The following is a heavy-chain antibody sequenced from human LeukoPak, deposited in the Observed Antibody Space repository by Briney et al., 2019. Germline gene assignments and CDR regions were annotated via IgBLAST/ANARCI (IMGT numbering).Heavy chain of an antibody. Sequence: EESLKISCGGSGYSFTSYWIGWVRQMPGKGLEWMGIIYPGNSDTTYSPSFRGQVIISVDKSISTAYLQWSSLKASDTAIYYCARLFPHRYSGTYTYLDHWGQGTLVTVSS. CDR2: IYPGNSDT. V-gene: IGHV5-51*01. CDR3: ARLFPHRYSGTYTYLDH. D-gene: IGHD1-26*01. CDR1: GYSFTSYW. J-gene: IGHJ4*02.